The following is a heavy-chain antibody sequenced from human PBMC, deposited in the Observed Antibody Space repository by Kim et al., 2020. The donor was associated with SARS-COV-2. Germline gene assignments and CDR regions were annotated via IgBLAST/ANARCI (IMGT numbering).Heavy chain of an antibody. D-gene: IGHD1-1*01. Sequence: GGSLRLSCAASGFIFSSYGMRWVRQAPGKGPEWVGLITDGGGNTYYAGSVKGRFTISRDNSKKTLYLQVNSLRAEDTTVYYCAKGVSDNCCFFDYFGHG. CDR1: GFIFSSYG. V-gene: IGHV3-23*01. CDR3: AKGVSDNCCFFDY. CDR2: ITDGGGNT. J-gene: IGHJ4*03.